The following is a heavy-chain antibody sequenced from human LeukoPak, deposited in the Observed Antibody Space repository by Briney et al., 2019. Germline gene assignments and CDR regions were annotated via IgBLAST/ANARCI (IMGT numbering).Heavy chain of an antibody. Sequence: ASVKVSCEASGYTFTSYYMHWVRQAPGQGLEWMGIINPSGGSTSYAQKFQGRVTMTRDTSTSTVYMELSSLRSEDTAVYYCARGPSVLRYFDWLLSGYWGQGTLVTVSS. J-gene: IGHJ4*02. CDR2: INPSGGST. V-gene: IGHV1-46*01. CDR3: ARGPSVLRYFDWLLSGY. D-gene: IGHD3-9*01. CDR1: GYTFTSYY.